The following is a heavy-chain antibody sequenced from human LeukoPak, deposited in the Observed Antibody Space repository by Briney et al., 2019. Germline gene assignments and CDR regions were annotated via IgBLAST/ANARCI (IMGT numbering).Heavy chain of an antibody. CDR3: ARSGYTYGFDY. CDR1: GFTFDNYA. CDR2: IAWNSGNT. Sequence: GRSLRLSCAASGFTFDNYAMHRVRQAPGKGLEWVSGIAWNSGNTGFADSEKGRFTISRDNAENSLYLQMNSLRAEDTAVYYCARSGYTYGFDYWGQGALVTVSS. D-gene: IGHD5-18*01. J-gene: IGHJ4*02. V-gene: IGHV3-9*01.